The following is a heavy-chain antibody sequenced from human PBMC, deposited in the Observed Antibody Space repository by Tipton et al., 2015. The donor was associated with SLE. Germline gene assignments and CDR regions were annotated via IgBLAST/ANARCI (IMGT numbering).Heavy chain of an antibody. CDR2: IHHSGST. CDR3: ARDTSAGTNWYFDL. D-gene: IGHD1-7*01. J-gene: IGHJ2*01. Sequence: TLSLTCSVSGYSISSGYYWGWIRQPPGKGLKWIGTIHHSGSTYYNPSLKSRVTISVDTSKNQFSLKLSSVTAADTAVYYCARDTSAGTNWYFDLWGRGTLVTVSS. V-gene: IGHV4-38-2*02. CDR1: GYSISSGYY.